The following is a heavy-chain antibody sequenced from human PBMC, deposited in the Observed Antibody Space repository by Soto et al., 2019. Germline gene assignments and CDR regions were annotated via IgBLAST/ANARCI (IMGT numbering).Heavy chain of an antibody. D-gene: IGHD1-1*01. CDR3: AKGRDVNEGDVEYFQN. J-gene: IGHJ1*01. CDR1: GFTFSNYA. V-gene: IGHV3-23*05. Sequence: EVQLLEAGGGLVQPGGSLRLSCAAAGFTFSNYAMSWVRQAQGKGPEWVSTISKSGSSTYDVDSVKGRFTISRDNSKNTLFLQMNILRVEDTGIYYCAKGRDVNEGDVEYFQNWGQGTLVTVSS. CDR2: ISKSGSST.